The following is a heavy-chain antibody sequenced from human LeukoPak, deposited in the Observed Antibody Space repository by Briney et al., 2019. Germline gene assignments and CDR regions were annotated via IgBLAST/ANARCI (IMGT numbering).Heavy chain of an antibody. D-gene: IGHD4-17*01. J-gene: IGHJ2*01. CDR3: AREFTVTSPGHFDL. Sequence: GGSLRLFCATSGFSFSTYTMSWVRQAPGKGLEWVSVIYSDGDTYYSASVKGRFTISRDNSKNTLYLQMNSLRDDDTAVYYCAREFTVTSPGHFDLWGRGTLVTVSS. CDR2: IYSDGDT. V-gene: IGHV3-53*01. CDR1: GFSFSTYT.